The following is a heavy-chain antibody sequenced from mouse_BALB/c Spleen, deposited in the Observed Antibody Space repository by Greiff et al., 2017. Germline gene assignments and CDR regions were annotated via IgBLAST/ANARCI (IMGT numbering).Heavy chain of an antibody. D-gene: IGHD2-4*01. J-gene: IGHJ2*01. CDR1: GYTFTDYY. V-gene: IGHV1-77*01. CDR3: ARSTMNY. CDR2: IYPGSGNT. Sequence: VQLQQSGAELARPGASVKLSCKASGYTFTDYYINWVKQRTGQGLEWIGEIYPGSGNTYYNEKFKGKATLTADKSSSTAYMQLSSLTSEDSAVYFCARSTMNYWGQGTTLTVSS.